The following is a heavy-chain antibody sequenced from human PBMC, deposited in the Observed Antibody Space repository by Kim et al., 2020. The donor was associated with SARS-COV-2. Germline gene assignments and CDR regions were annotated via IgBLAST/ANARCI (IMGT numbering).Heavy chain of an antibody. CDR2: INHSGST. V-gene: IGHV4-34*01. CDR1: GGSFSGYY. Sequence: SETLSLTCAVYGGSFSGYYWSWICQPPGKGLEWIGEINHSGSTNYNPSPKSRVTISVDTSKNQFSLKLSSVTAADTAVYYCARGQGVVVPAAMGVLLCYYYYMDVLGKGTTVTVS. CDR3: ARGQGVVVPAAMGVLLCYYYYMDV. J-gene: IGHJ6*03. D-gene: IGHD2-2*01.